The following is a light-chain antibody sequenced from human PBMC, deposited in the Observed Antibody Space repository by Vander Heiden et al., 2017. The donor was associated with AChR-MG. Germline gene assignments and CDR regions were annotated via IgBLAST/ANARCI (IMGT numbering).Light chain of an antibody. Sequence: SYVLTQPPSVSVAPGEAARITCGGNNIGTYNVYWYQQRPGQAPQLVIYYDSDRASGIPERFSGSNSGNTATLTISRVEVGDEADYYCQVWDSTGDHVLFGGGTKLTVL. CDR2: YDS. J-gene: IGLJ2*01. V-gene: IGLV3-21*04. CDR1: NIGTYN. CDR3: QVWDSTGDHVL.